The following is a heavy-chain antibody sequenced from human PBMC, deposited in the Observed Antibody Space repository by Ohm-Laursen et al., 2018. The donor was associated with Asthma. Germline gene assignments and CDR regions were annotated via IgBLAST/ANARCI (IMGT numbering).Heavy chain of an antibody. CDR3: AKNYRGEYYYYGMDV. J-gene: IGHJ6*02. Sequence: SLRLSCAASGFSFSSYAMHWVRQAPGKGLEWVSAISGSGGSTYYADSVKGRFTISRDNSKNTLYLQMNSLRAEDTAVYYCAKNYRGEYYYYGMDVWGQGTTVTVSS. D-gene: IGHD1-7*01. CDR2: ISGSGGST. CDR1: GFSFSSYA. V-gene: IGHV3-23*01.